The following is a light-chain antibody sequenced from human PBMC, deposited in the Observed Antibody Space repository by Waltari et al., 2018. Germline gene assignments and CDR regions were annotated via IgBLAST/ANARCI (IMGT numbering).Light chain of an antibody. J-gene: IGKJ2*03. CDR2: DAS. Sequence: DIQMTQSPSSLSASVGDRVTITCRASQGISNYLNWYQQKPGKSPKRLIYDASSLQSGVPSRCSCSGSVTVFTLTISSLQPADFATYYCLQYNSAPYSFGQGTKVEIK. V-gene: IGKV1-17*01. CDR1: QGISNY. CDR3: LQYNSAPYS.